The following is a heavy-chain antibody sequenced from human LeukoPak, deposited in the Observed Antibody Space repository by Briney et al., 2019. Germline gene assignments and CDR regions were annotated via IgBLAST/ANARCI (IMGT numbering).Heavy chain of an antibody. CDR2: IYYSGST. D-gene: IGHD5-24*01. CDR3: ARSLLGRDGYNFYYYFDY. J-gene: IGHJ4*02. Sequence: SETLSLTCTVSGGSISSYYWSWIRQPPGKGLEWIGYIYYSGSTNYNPSLKSRVTISVDTSKNQFSLKVSSVTAADTAVYYCARSLLGRDGYNFYYYFDYWGQGTLVTVSS. CDR1: GGSISSYY. V-gene: IGHV4-59*01.